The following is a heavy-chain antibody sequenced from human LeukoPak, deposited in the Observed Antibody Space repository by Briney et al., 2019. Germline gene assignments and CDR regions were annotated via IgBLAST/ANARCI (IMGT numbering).Heavy chain of an antibody. Sequence: SETLSLTCAVYGGSFSGYHWGWIRQPPGKGLEWIGSIYYSGSTYYNPSLKSRVTISVDTSKNQFSLKLSSVTAADTAVYYCARSITTLDYWGQGTLVTVSS. V-gene: IGHV4-34*01. CDR3: ARSITTLDY. D-gene: IGHD3-16*01. CDR1: GGSFSGYH. J-gene: IGHJ4*02. CDR2: IYYSGST.